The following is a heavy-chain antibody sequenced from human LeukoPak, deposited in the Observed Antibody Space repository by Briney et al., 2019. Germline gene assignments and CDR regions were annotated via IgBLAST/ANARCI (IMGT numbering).Heavy chain of an antibody. V-gene: IGHV3-15*07. J-gene: IGHJ5*02. CDR2: ILSNAAGATT. CDR3: GDFYNSGSYYP. CDR1: GLTFSDVW. D-gene: IGHD3-10*01. Sequence: GGSLRLSCAASGLTFSDVWMNWVRQAPGKGLEWVGRILSNAAGATTDYTAPVKGRFTISRDDSKNTLYLEMNSLRTEDTAVYYCGDFYNSGSYYPWGQGTLVTVSS.